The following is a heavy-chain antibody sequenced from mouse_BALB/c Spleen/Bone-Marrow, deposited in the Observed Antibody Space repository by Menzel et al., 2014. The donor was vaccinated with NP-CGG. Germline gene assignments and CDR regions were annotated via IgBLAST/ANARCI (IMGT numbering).Heavy chain of an antibody. J-gene: IGHJ1*01. V-gene: IGHV1-69*02. Sequence: QVQLQQSGAELVKPGASVKLSCKASGYTFTSYWMHWVKQRPGQGLEWIGEIDPSDSYTNYNQKFKGKATLTVDKSSSTAYMQLSSLTSEDSAVYYCARGGNGYDGYRYFDVWGAGTTVTVSS. D-gene: IGHD2-2*01. CDR1: GYTFTSYW. CDR2: IDPSDSYT. CDR3: ARGGNGYDGYRYFDV.